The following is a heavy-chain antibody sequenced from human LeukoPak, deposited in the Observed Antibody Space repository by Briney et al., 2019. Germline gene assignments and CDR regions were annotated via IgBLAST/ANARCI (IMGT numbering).Heavy chain of an antibody. J-gene: IGHJ6*03. CDR3: ARLIDLGSGPTLYYYYMDV. CDR2: IYPGDSDT. V-gene: IGHV5-51*01. CDR1: GYSFTSYW. D-gene: IGHD3-10*01. Sequence: GESLKISCKGSGYSFTSYWIGWVRQMPGKGLEWMGIIYPGDSDTRYSPSFQGRVTISADKSISTAYLQWSSLKASDTAMYYCARLIDLGSGPTLYYYYMDVWGKGTTVTVSS.